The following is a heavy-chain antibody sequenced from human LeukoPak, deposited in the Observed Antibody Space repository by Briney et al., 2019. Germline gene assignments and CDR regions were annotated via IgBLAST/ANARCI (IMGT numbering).Heavy chain of an antibody. CDR3: ARVPYDNYYDSSGYAFDI. D-gene: IGHD3-22*01. V-gene: IGHV4-34*01. CDR2: INHSGST. CDR1: GGSFSGYY. J-gene: IGHJ3*02. Sequence: SETLSLTCAVYGGSFSGYYWSWIRQPPGKGLEWIGEINHSGSTNYNPSLKSRVTISVDTSKNQFSLKLSSVTAADTAVYYCARVPYDNYYDSSGYAFDIWGQGTMVTVSS.